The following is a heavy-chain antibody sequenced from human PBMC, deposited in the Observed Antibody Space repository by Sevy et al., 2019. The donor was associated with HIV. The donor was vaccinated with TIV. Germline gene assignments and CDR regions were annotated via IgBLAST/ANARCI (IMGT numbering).Heavy chain of an antibody. D-gene: IGHD3-3*01. J-gene: IGHJ3*02. CDR3: AKASTFWSGYYRNDAFDI. Sequence: GGSLRLSCAASGFTFSSYAMSWVRQAPGKGLEWVSAISGSGGSTYYADSMKGRFTISRDNSKNTLYLQMNSLRAEDTAVYYCAKASTFWSGYYRNDAFDIWGQGTMVTVSS. V-gene: IGHV3-23*01. CDR2: ISGSGGST. CDR1: GFTFSSYA.